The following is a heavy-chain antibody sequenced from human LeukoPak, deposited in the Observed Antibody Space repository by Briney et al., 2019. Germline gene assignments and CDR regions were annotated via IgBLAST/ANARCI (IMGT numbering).Heavy chain of an antibody. D-gene: IGHD4-17*01. V-gene: IGHV3-7*01. CDR3: ARSASRYGDYTGYYYYYYMDV. Sequence: GGSLRLSCAASGFIFSNYWMSWVRRAPGKGLECVANIKQDGSEKYYVDSVKGRFTISRDNAKNSLYLQMNSLRAEDTAVYYCARSASRYGDYTGYYYYYYMDVWGKGTTVTVSS. CDR1: GFIFSNYW. CDR2: IKQDGSEK. J-gene: IGHJ6*03.